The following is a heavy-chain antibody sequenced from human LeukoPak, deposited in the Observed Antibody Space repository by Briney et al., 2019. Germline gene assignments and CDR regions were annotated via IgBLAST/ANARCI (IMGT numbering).Heavy chain of an antibody. CDR1: GGSISSGSYY. V-gene: IGHV4-61*02. J-gene: IGHJ3*02. CDR2: IYTSGIT. CDR3: ARGPEEQWLVGAFDI. D-gene: IGHD6-19*01. Sequence: SETLSLTCTVSGGSISSGSYYWSWIRQPAGKGLEWIGRIYTSGITNYNPSLKSRVTISVDTSKNQFSLKLSSVTAADTAVYYCARGPEEQWLVGAFDIWGQGAMVTVSS.